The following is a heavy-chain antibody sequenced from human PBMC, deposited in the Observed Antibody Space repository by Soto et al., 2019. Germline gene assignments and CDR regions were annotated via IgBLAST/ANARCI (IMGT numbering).Heavy chain of an antibody. CDR2: IWYDGSNK. CDR1: GFTFSSYG. Sequence: QVQLVESGGGVVQPGRSLRLSCAASGFTFSSYGMHWVRQAPGKGLEWVAVIWYDGSNKYYADSVKGRFTISRDNSKNTLYLQMNSLRAEDTAVYYCARDGRGVSKLNIVVVPAYNYYYYYMDVWGKGTTVTVSS. D-gene: IGHD2-2*01. J-gene: IGHJ6*03. V-gene: IGHV3-33*01. CDR3: ARDGRGVSKLNIVVVPAYNYYYYYMDV.